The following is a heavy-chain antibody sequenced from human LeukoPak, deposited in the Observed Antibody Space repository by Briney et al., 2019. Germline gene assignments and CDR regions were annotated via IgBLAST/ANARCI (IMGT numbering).Heavy chain of an antibody. CDR2: ISSGGSTI. J-gene: IGHJ5*02. Sequence: GGSLRLSCAASGFTFSDYYMSWIRQAPGKGLEWISYISSGGSTIYYADSVRGQFTISRDNAKKSLYLQMNSLRAEDTAVYYCARVIAAAGDWFDPWGQGTLVTVSS. D-gene: IGHD6-13*01. CDR3: ARVIAAAGDWFDP. V-gene: IGHV3-11*01. CDR1: GFTFSDYY.